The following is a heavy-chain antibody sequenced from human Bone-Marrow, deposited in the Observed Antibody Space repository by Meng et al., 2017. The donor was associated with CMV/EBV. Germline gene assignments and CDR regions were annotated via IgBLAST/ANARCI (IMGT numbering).Heavy chain of an antibody. J-gene: IGHJ4*02. V-gene: IGHV4-39*07. CDR1: GGSISSSSYY. Sequence: SETLSLTCTVSGGSISSSSYYWGWIRQPPGKGLEWIGSIYYSGSTYYNPSLKSRVTISVDTSKNQFSLKLSSVTAADTAVYYCARVVEMAKYYFDYCGQGTLVTVSS. CDR2: IYYSGST. CDR3: ARVVEMAKYYFDY. D-gene: IGHD5-24*01.